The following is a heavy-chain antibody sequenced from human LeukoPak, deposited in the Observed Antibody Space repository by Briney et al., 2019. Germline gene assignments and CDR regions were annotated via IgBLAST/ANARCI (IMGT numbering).Heavy chain of an antibody. CDR2: INPNSGGT. V-gene: IGHV1-2*02. CDR3: ARVAVTPKASFDY. J-gene: IGHJ4*02. CDR1: GYTFTGYY. D-gene: IGHD6-19*01. Sequence: GASVKVSCKASGYTFTGYYMHWVRQAPGQGLEWMGWINPNSGGTNYAQKFQGRVTMTRDTSISTAYMELSRLRSDDTAVYYCARVAVTPKASFDYWGQGTLVTVSS.